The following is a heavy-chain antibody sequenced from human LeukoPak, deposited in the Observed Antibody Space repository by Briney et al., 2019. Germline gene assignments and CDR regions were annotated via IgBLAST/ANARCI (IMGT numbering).Heavy chain of an antibody. D-gene: IGHD2-2*02. Sequence: GGSLRLSCAASGFTFSTYTMNWVRQAPGKGLEWISSISSSSSYMFYADSVKGRFTISRDNTKNSLYLQMNSLRAEDTAVYYCARVRDLYRDYWGQGTLVTVSS. V-gene: IGHV3-21*01. J-gene: IGHJ4*02. CDR2: ISSSSSYM. CDR1: GFTFSTYT. CDR3: ARVRDLYRDY.